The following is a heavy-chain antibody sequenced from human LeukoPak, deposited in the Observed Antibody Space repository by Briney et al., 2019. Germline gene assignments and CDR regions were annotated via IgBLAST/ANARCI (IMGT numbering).Heavy chain of an antibody. Sequence: SETLSLTCAVYGGSFSGYYWSWIRQPPGKGLEWIGEINHSGSTNYNPSLKSPLTISVDTSKNQFSLKLSSVTAADTAVYYCAVPGSRCSSSWYAHDYWGQGTLVTVSS. V-gene: IGHV4-34*01. CDR3: AVPGSRCSSSWYAHDY. CDR1: GGSFSGYY. D-gene: IGHD6-13*01. J-gene: IGHJ4*02. CDR2: INHSGST.